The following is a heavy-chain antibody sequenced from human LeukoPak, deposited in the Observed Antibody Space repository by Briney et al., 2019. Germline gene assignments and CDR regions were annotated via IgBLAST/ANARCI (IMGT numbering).Heavy chain of an antibody. J-gene: IGHJ5*02. V-gene: IGHV3-7*03. CDR1: GFTFNTSW. CDR3: ARDLNWPGP. Sequence: GGSLRLSCSASGFTFNTSWMAWVRQSPGKGLECVANIKTDGSEKYYLGSVEGRFSISRDNAKNTLYLQMNSLRVDDTAIYFCARDLNWPGPWGQGTLVTVFS. CDR2: IKTDGSEK.